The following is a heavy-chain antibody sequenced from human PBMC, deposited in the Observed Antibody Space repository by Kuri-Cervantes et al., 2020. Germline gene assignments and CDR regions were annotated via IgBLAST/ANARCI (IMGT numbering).Heavy chain of an antibody. V-gene: IGHV1-3*01. CDR3: ARDWEENMVQGVIGQKNYYYYMDV. CDR1: GYTFTSYA. D-gene: IGHD3-10*01. J-gene: IGHJ6*03. CDR2: INAGNGNT. Sequence: ASVKVSCKASGYTFTSYAMHWVRQAPGQRLEWMGWINAGNGNTKYSQKFQGRVTITRDTSASTAYMELSSLRSEDTAVYYCARDWEENMVQGVIGQKNYYYYMDVWGKGTTVTVSS.